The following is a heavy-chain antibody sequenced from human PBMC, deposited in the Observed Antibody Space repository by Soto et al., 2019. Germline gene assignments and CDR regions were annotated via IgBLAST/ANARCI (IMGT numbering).Heavy chain of an antibody. CDR1: GYTFTSYG. V-gene: IGHV1-18*01. CDR2: ISAYNGNK. CDR3: ARDAAIGMNDY. J-gene: IGHJ4*02. Sequence: QVQLVQSGAEVKKPGASVKVSCKASGYTFTSYGISWVRQAPGQGLEWMGWISAYNGNKKYAQKVQGRVTMTTDTSTTTAYMEVRSLRSDDTAMYYCARDAAIGMNDYWGQGTLVTVSS. D-gene: IGHD1-20*01.